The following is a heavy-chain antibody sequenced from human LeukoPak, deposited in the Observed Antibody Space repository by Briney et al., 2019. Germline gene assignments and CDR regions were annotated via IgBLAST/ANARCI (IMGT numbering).Heavy chain of an antibody. CDR2: ISYDGSNK. Sequence: GASLRLSCAASGFTFRSYDMHWVRQAPGKGLQWVAVISYDGSNKYHTDSVKGRFTISRVNAENTLYLQMNSLRADDTAVYYCARVGGSWFSDYWGQGTLVTVS. CDR1: GFTFRSYD. D-gene: IGHD6-13*01. CDR3: ARVGGSWFSDY. J-gene: IGHJ4*02. V-gene: IGHV3-30*03.